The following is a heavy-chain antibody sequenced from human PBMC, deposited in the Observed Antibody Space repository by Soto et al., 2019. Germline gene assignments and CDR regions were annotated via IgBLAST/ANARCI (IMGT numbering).Heavy chain of an antibody. D-gene: IGHD3-22*01. CDR3: ARGFYYDSSGASPYYFDY. CDR1: GYTFTGSG. CDR2: ISLYNGKT. J-gene: IGHJ4*02. V-gene: IGHV1-18*01. Sequence: ASVKVSCKASGYTFTGSGISWVRQAPGQGLEWMGWISLYNGKTDYSQRLQDRVTMTTDTSTSTAYLELRSLRSDDTAVYFCARGFYYDSSGASPYYFDYWGPGTLVTVSS.